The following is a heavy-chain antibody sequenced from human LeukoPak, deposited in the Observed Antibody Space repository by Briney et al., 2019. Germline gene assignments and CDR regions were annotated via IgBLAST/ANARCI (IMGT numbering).Heavy chain of an antibody. CDR1: GFTFSSYE. J-gene: IGHJ4*02. CDR3: ARQQQQLWYD. CDR2: ISSSAGTT. D-gene: IGHD5-18*01. V-gene: IGHV3-48*03. Sequence: GGSLRLSCAASGFTFSSYEMNWVRQAPGKGLEWVSYISSSAGTTYYADSVKGRFTISRDNAKNSLYLQMDSLRAEDTAVYFCARQQQQLWYDWGQGTLVTVSS.